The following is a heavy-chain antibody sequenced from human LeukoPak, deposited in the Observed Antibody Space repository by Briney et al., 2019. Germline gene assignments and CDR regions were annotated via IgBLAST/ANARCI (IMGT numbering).Heavy chain of an antibody. J-gene: IGHJ1*01. V-gene: IGHV3-64*01. CDR3: AKDDDWGRFKD. Sequence: PGGSLRLSCAASGFTFSSYAMHWVRQAPGKGLEYVSAISSNGGSTYYANSVKGRFTISRDNSKNTLYLQMSSLRGEDTAVYYCAKDDDWGRFKDWGQGTLVTVSS. D-gene: IGHD3-16*01. CDR1: GFTFSSYA. CDR2: ISSNGGST.